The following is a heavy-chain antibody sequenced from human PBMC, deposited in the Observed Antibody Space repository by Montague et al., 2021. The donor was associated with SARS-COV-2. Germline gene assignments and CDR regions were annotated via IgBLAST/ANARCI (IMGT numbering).Heavy chain of an antibody. Sequence: SETLSLTCAVFDGSFSNFYWSWIRQPPGKGLEWIGEINHGGTTYXNPSLKSRVTISLDTSRNQFSLKLNSVTAADAAVYYCASGDDNGSGYLDVWGKGTTVTVSS. CDR2: INHGGTT. D-gene: IGHD1-26*01. J-gene: IGHJ6*03. CDR1: DGSFSNFY. CDR3: ASGDDNGSGYLDV. V-gene: IGHV4-34*01.